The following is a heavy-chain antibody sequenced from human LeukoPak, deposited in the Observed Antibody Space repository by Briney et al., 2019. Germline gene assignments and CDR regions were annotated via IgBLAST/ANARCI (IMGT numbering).Heavy chain of an antibody. CDR2: ISSASTYI. CDR1: GFTFSSYS. CDR3: ARLVWDATMADGDIDS. D-gene: IGHD5-18*01. J-gene: IGHJ4*02. V-gene: IGHV3-21*01. Sequence: GESLRLSCAASGFTFSSYSMNWVRQAPGKGLEWVSSISSASTYIYYADSVKGRFTISRDNAKNSLYLQMNSLRAEDTAMYYCARLVWDATMADGDIDSWGQGTLLIVSS.